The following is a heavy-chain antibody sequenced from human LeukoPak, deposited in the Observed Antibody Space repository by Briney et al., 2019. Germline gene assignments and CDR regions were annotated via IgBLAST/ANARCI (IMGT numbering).Heavy chain of an antibody. J-gene: IGHJ4*02. CDR3: SRRFDS. Sequence: PGGSLRLSCATSGFTFSDYSMNWVRQAPGKGLEWVSYIDGAGDTIYYADSVKGRFTISRDNAKSSLDLQMNSLRDEDTAVYYCSRRFDSWGQGPLVTVSS. CDR2: IDGAGDTI. CDR1: GFTFSDYS. V-gene: IGHV3-48*02.